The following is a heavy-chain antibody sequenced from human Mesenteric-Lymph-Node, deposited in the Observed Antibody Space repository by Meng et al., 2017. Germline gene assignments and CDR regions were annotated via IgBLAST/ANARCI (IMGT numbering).Heavy chain of an antibody. CDR1: GGSISSYY. CDR3: ARVVAVAGLGAFDI. V-gene: IGHV4-4*07. D-gene: IGHD6-19*01. CDR2: IYTSGST. Sequence: SETLSLTCTVSGGSISSYYWSWIRQPAGKGLEWIGRIYTSGSTNYNPSLKSRVTMSVDTSKNQFSLKLSSVTAADTAVYYCARVVAVAGLGAFDIWGQGTMVTVSS. J-gene: IGHJ3*02.